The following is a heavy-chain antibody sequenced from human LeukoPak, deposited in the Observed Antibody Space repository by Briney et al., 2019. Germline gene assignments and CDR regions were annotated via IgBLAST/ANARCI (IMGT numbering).Heavy chain of an antibody. V-gene: IGHV3-66*01. Sequence: GGSLRLSCAASGFTLSSNYMSWVRQAPGKGLEWVSVIYSGGSAYYADSVKGRFTISRDNAKNTVYLQMNSLRAEDTAVYYCTREVSGSLYFDYWGQGTLVTVSS. CDR3: TREVSGSLYFDY. CDR1: GFTLSSNY. D-gene: IGHD1-26*01. J-gene: IGHJ4*02. CDR2: IYSGGSA.